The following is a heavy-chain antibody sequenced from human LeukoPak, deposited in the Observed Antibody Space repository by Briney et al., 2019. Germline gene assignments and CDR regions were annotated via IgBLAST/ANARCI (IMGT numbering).Heavy chain of an antibody. J-gene: IGHJ4*02. CDR2: IRSDGSKT. D-gene: IGHD3-10*01. CDR1: ELSFSNSG. Sequence: GRSLRLSCAASELSFSNSGMHWVRQAPGKGLEWVAMIRSDGSKTYYADSVKGRFTISRDNSKNTVYLQMNSLRAEDTAVYYCAKDKGVRYFDYWGQGTLVTVSS. V-gene: IGHV3-33*06. CDR3: AKDKGVRYFDY.